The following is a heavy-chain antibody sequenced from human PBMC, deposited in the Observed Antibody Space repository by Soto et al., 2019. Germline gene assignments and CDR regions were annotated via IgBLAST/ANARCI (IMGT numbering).Heavy chain of an antibody. J-gene: IGHJ6*02. CDR3: ARAYHDYSNYGATYGMDV. CDR1: GYTFTSYG. D-gene: IGHD4-4*01. Sequence: QVQLVQSGAEVKKPGASVKVSCKASGYTFTSYGISWVRQAPGQGLEWMGWISAYNGNTNYAQKLQGRVTMTTDTTTSTAYMELRSLRSDDTAVYYCARAYHDYSNYGATYGMDVWGQGTTVTVSS. V-gene: IGHV1-18*01. CDR2: ISAYNGNT.